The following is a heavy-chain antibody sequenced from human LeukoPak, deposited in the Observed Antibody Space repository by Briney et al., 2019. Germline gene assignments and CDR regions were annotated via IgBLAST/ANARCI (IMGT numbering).Heavy chain of an antibody. D-gene: IGHD2-21*01. Sequence: GGSLRLSCAASGFTFSSYAMHWVRQAPGKGLEWVAVISYGGSNKYYADSVKGRFTISRDNSKNTLYLQMNSLRAEDTAVYYCARELQRTFDYWGQGTLVTVSS. V-gene: IGHV3-30-3*01. J-gene: IGHJ4*02. CDR1: GFTFSSYA. CDR2: ISYGGSNK. CDR3: ARELQRTFDY.